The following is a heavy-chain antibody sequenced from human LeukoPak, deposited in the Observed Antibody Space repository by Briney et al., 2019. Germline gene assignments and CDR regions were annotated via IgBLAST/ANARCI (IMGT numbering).Heavy chain of an antibody. CDR1: GGTFSSYA. CDR3: ASPMVRGVII. D-gene: IGHD3-10*01. V-gene: IGHV1-69*04. Sequence: ASVKVSCKASGGTFSSYAISWVRQAPGQGLEWMGRIIPIFGIANYAQKSQGRVTITRDTSASTAYMELSSLRSEDTAVYHCASPMVRGVIIWGQGTLVTVSS. CDR2: IIPIFGIA. J-gene: IGHJ4*02.